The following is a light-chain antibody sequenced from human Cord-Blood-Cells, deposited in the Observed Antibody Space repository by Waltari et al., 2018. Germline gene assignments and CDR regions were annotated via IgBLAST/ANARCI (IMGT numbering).Light chain of an antibody. CDR3: QQYDNLPYT. J-gene: IGKJ2*01. CDR1: QDISNY. CDR2: DAS. Sequence: DIQMTQSPSSLSASVGDRVTITFQASQDISNYLNWHQQKPGKPPKLLIYDASNLETGVPSKFSGSGSGTDFTFTISSLQPEDIATYYCQQYDNLPYTFGQGTKLEIK. V-gene: IGKV1-33*01.